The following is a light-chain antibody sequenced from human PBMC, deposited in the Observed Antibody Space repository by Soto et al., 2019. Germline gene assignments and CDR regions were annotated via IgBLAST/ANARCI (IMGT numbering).Light chain of an antibody. V-gene: IGKV3-15*01. Sequence: EIVMTQSPATLSVSPGERATLSCRASQSISTNLAWYQQKPGQAPRLLIYGASTRATGIPARFSGSGSGTEFTLTISSPQSEDFAVYYCQQYDKWPPTFGPGTKVDIE. CDR1: QSISTN. CDR3: QQYDKWPPT. CDR2: GAS. J-gene: IGKJ3*01.